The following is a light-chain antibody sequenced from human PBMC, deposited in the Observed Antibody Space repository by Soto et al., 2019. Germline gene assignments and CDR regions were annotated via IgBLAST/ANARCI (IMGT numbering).Light chain of an antibody. V-gene: IGKV3-11*01. CDR3: QQRSNWPPIT. CDR2: DAS. Sequence: VLTQSPVTLALFPGGEAPRSCSASQSVSSYLAWYPQKPGQAPRLLIYDASNRATGIPARFSGNGSWTDFTLTISSLEPEDFAVYYCQQRSNWPPITVGQGTRLEIK. CDR1: QSVSSY. J-gene: IGKJ5*01.